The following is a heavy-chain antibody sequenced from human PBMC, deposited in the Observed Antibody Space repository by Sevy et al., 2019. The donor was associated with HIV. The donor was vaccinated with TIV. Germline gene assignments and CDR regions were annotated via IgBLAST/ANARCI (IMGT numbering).Heavy chain of an antibody. CDR2: IGWNSGSI. V-gene: IGHV3-9*01. D-gene: IGHD1-7*01. Sequence: GGSLRLSCAASGFTFDAYAMHWVRQAPGKGLEWVAGIGWNSGSIGYADSVKCRFTISRDNGKNSLYLQMNSLRVEDTALYYCAKDRGGWTGTKDYWGQGTLVTVSS. J-gene: IGHJ4*02. CDR1: GFTFDAYA. CDR3: AKDRGGWTGTKDY.